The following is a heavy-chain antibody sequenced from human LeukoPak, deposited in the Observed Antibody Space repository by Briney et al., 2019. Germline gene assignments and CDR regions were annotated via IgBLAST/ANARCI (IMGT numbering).Heavy chain of an antibody. CDR1: GFTFGDYA. CDR2: IRTKAYGGTG. CDR3: TRLVLVTVAGKYYFDC. Sequence: HPGGSLRLSCTASGFTFGDYAMNWFRQAPGKGLEWVGFIRTKAYGGTGEYAASVKDRFTISRDDSKAIAYLQMNSLRTEDTAVYYCTRLVLVTVAGKYYFDCGGQGTLVTVSS. V-gene: IGHV3-49*03. J-gene: IGHJ4*02. D-gene: IGHD6-19*01.